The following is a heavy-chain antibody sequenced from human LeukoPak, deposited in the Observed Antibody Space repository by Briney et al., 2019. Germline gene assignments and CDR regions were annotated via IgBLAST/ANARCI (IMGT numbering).Heavy chain of an antibody. J-gene: IGHJ4*02. V-gene: IGHV3-74*01. CDR2: INSDGSSR. CDR3: AREVCIGGSCSVFDY. D-gene: IGHD2-15*01. CDR1: GVTFSSYW. Sequence: PGGSLRLSCAASGVTFSSYWMHWVRQAPGKGLVWVSRINSDGSSRTYADSVKGRFTISRDNAKNTLSLQMNSLRTEDTAVYYCAREVCIGGSCSVFDYWGQGTLVTVSS.